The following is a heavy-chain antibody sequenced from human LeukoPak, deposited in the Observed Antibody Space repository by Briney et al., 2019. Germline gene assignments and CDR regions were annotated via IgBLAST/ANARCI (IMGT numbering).Heavy chain of an antibody. Sequence: PGGSPRLSCAASGFTFDDYAMHWVRQTPRKGLEWVSGISWNSGNIGYADSVKGRFTISRDNARNSLYLQMNSLRAEDTALYYCAKDITHDTVMFSFASWGQGTLVTVSS. CDR3: AKDITHDTVMFSFAS. J-gene: IGHJ4*02. CDR1: GFTFDDYA. CDR2: ISWNSGNI. V-gene: IGHV3-9*01. D-gene: IGHD5-18*01.